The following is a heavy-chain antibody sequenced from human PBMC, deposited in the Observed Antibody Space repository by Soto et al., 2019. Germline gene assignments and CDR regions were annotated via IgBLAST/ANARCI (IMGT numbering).Heavy chain of an antibody. CDR2: IYYSGNT. Sequence: QLQLQESGPGLVKPSETLSLTCTVSSGSISSSSSYWVWISQPPGKGLEWIGSIYYSGNTYYNPSLKSRFTISIDSSKTQFSLKLHSVTTADTAVYSCGAQDYGAKGYYFETWVQGTLGTVSS. D-gene: IGHD4-17*01. V-gene: IGHV4-39*01. CDR1: SGSISSSSSY. J-gene: IGHJ4*02. CDR3: GAQDYGAKGYYFET.